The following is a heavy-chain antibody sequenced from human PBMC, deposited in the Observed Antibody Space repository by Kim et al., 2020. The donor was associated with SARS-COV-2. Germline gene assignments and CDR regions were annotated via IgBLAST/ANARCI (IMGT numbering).Heavy chain of an antibody. CDR3: ARGGNYEDY. V-gene: IGHV1-46*01. Sequence: NPSGGSTSDAQKFQGRVTMTRDKATSTVYMELSSLRYEDTAVYYCARGGNYEDYWGQGTLVTVSS. CDR2: NPSGGST. J-gene: IGHJ4*02. D-gene: IGHD1-7*01.